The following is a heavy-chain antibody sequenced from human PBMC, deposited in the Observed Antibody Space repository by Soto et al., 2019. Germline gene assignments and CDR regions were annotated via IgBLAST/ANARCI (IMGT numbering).Heavy chain of an antibody. Sequence: SETLSLTCAVYGGSFSGYYWSWIRQPPGKGLEWIGKINHSGSTNYNPSLKSRVTISVDTSKNQFSLKLSCVTAADTAVYYCARGGGYDSSAFDIWGQGTMVTVSS. CDR1: GGSFSGYY. CDR2: INHSGST. D-gene: IGHD3-22*01. V-gene: IGHV4-34*01. J-gene: IGHJ3*02. CDR3: ARGGGYDSSAFDI.